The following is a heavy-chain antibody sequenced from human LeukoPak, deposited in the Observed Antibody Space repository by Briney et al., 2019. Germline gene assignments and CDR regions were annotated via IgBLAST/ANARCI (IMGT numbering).Heavy chain of an antibody. CDR1: GGSISSSNYY. CDR3: ARRRVTLGAFDI. D-gene: IGHD2-21*02. J-gene: IGHJ3*02. CDR2: IYYSGSA. Sequence: SETLSLTCTVSGGSISSSNYYWGWIRQPPGKGLEWIGSIYYSGSAYYNPSLKSRVTIPVDTSKNQFSLKLSSVTAADTAVYYCARRRVTLGAFDIWGQGTMVTVSS. V-gene: IGHV4-39*01.